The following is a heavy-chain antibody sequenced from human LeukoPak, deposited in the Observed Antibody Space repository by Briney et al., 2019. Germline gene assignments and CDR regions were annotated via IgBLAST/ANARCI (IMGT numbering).Heavy chain of an antibody. CDR3: ARELRSAGGDYSGPIDY. D-gene: IGHD4-17*01. CDR2: INNSGTT. CDR1: GGSFSGYY. J-gene: IGHJ4*02. V-gene: IGHV4-34*01. Sequence: SETLSLTCVVYGGSFSGYYWSWIRQPPGKGLEWIGEINNSGTTNYNPSLKSRVTISIDTSKNQFSLKLSSVTAADTAVYYCARELRSAGGDYSGPIDYWGQGTLVTVSS.